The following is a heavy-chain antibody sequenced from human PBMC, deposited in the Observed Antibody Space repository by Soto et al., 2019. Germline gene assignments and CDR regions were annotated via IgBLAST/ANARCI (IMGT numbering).Heavy chain of an antibody. D-gene: IGHD3-10*01. V-gene: IGHV1-69*01. Sequence: QLHLVQSGAEVKKAGSSVKVSCKASGGTVSSYAITWVRQAPGKGLEWMGVFIPIFVSAHYAPKFQGRITITADESTGTAYKELSGLTSEDTAIYYCARDVSSDTTGFRGYDLWGQGTQVTVSS. CDR3: ARDVSSDTTGFRGYDL. J-gene: IGHJ4*02. CDR2: FIPIFVSA. CDR1: GGTVSSYA.